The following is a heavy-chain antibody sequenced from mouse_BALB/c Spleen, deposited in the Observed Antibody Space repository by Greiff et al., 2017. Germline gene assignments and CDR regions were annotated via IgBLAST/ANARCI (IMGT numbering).Heavy chain of an antibody. J-gene: IGHJ4*01. CDR2: IDPANGNT. V-gene: IGHV14-3*02. CDR3: AREGNYVFYAMDY. CDR1: GFNIKDTY. D-gene: IGHD2-1*01. Sequence: VQLQQSGAELVKPGASVKLSCTASGFNIKDTYMHWVKQRPEQGLEWIGRIDPANGNTKYDPKFQGKATITADTSSNTAYLQLSSLTSEDTAVYYCAREGNYVFYAMDYWGQGTSVTVSS.